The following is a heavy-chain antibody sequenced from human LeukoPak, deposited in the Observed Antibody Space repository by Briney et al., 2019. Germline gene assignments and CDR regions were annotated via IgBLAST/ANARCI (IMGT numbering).Heavy chain of an antibody. V-gene: IGHV4-30-4*01. J-gene: IGHJ4*02. D-gene: IGHD3-16*01. CDR3: ARDGTGAGGVDY. CDR2: IYYSGST. Sequence: SETLSLTCTVSGGSISSGDYYWSWIRQPPGKGLEWIGYIYYSGSTYYNPSLKSRVTISVDTSKNQFSLKLSSVTAADTAVYYCARDGTGAGGVDYWGQGTLVTVSS. CDR1: GGSISSGDYY.